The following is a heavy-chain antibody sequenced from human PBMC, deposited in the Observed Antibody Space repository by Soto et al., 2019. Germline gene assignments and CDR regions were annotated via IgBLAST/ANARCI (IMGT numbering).Heavy chain of an antibody. Sequence: QITLKESGPALVKPTQTLTLTCTFSGFSLSTIGVGVSWIRQPPGKALEWLAVIYWDNDKRYSPSLKSRLTITNDASRDQVVLAMTNMDPVDTATYYCANGTTVTTGGAFDVWGQGTKVTVSS. J-gene: IGHJ3*01. D-gene: IGHD4-17*01. V-gene: IGHV2-5*02. CDR2: IYWDNDK. CDR3: ANGTTVTTGGAFDV. CDR1: GFSLSTIGVG.